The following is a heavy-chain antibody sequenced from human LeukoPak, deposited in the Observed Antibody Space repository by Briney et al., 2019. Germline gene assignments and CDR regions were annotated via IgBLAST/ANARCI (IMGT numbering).Heavy chain of an antibody. CDR1: GFSISSGYY. V-gene: IGHV4-38-2*02. CDR2: IYHSGIT. D-gene: IGHD3-10*01. Sequence: ASETLSLTGTVSGFSISSGYYWGWIRQPPGKGLEWIGSIYHSGITYYNPSLKSRVAISVDTSKNQFSLRLSSVTAADTAVYYCARTATYYNNYYFDYWGQGTLVTVSS. J-gene: IGHJ4*02. CDR3: ARTATYYNNYYFDY.